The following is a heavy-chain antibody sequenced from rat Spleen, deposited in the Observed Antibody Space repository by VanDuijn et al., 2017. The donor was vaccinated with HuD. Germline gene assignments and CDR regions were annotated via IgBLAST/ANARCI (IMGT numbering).Heavy chain of an antibody. V-gene: IGHV2-13*01. J-gene: IGHJ2*01. Sequence: QVQLKESGPGLVQPSQTLSLTCTVSGFSLSSNAVMWVRQPPGKGLEWLGAMWTNGTTYYDSALKSRLSISRDTSKNQVFLKMNSLQTEDTAIYYCTRGWSADYWGQGVMVTVSS. CDR1: GFSLSSNA. D-gene: IGHD1-12*02. CDR3: TRGWSADY. CDR2: MWTNGTT.